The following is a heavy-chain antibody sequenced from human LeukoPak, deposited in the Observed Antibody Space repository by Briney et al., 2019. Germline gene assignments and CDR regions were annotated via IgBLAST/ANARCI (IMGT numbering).Heavy chain of an antibody. CDR3: ARGGAITMVRGVIINYYYYGMDV. V-gene: IGHV3-7*01. Sequence: PGGSLRLSCAASGFTFSDYYMSWVRQAPGKGLEWVANIKQDGSEKYYVDSVKGRFTISRDNAKNSLYLQMDSLRAEDTAVYYCARGGAITMVRGVIINYYYYGMDVWGQGTTVTVSS. CDR1: GFTFSDYY. J-gene: IGHJ6*02. D-gene: IGHD3-10*01. CDR2: IKQDGSEK.